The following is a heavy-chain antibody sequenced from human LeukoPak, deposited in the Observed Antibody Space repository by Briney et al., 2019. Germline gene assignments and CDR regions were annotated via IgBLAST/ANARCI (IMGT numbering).Heavy chain of an antibody. CDR1: GFSFSIYW. J-gene: IGHJ3*02. CDR3: ARAMGDI. CDR2: INQDGSEK. Sequence: QPGGSLRLSCAASGFSFSIYWMTWVRQAPGKGLEWVANINQDGSEKYYVDSVKGRFTISRDNAKNSLYLQMNSLRAEDTAVYYCARAMGDIWGQGTMVTVSS. D-gene: IGHD3-10*01. V-gene: IGHV3-7*01.